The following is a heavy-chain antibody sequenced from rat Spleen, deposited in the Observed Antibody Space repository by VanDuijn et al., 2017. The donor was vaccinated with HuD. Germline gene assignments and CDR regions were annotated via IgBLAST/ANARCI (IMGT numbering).Heavy chain of an antibody. CDR2: ISYDGSST. Sequence: EVQLVESDGGLVQPGRSLKLSCAASGFTFSDYYMAWVRQAPTKGLEWVATISYDGSSTYYRDSVKGRFTISRDNAKSTLYLQMDSLRSEDTATYYCARHYYSANDYWGQGVMVTVSS. D-gene: IGHD1-1*01. V-gene: IGHV5-29*01. J-gene: IGHJ2*01. CDR3: ARHYYSANDY. CDR1: GFTFSDYY.